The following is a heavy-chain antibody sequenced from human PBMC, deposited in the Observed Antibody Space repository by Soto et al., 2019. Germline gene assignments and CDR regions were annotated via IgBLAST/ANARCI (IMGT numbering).Heavy chain of an antibody. V-gene: IGHV3-15*07. Sequence: GGSLRLSCAASGFTFSNAWMNWVRQAPGKGLEWVGRIKSKTDGGTTDYAAPVKGRFTISRDDSKNTLYLQMNSLKTEDTAVYYCTTLYYDFWSGYLPIDYYYYGMDVWGQGTTVTVSS. CDR1: GFTFSNAW. J-gene: IGHJ6*02. CDR2: IKSKTDGGTT. CDR3: TTLYYDFWSGYLPIDYYYYGMDV. D-gene: IGHD3-3*01.